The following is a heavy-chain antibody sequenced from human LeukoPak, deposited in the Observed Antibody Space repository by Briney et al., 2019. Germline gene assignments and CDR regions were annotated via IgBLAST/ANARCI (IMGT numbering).Heavy chain of an antibody. J-gene: IGHJ4*02. CDR1: GFTFSSYS. Sequence: GGSLRLSCAASGFTFSSYSMNWVRQAPGKGLEWVSSISSSSSYIYYADSVKGRFTISRDNAKNSLYLRMNSLRAEDTAVYYCARSSSAYSSSSLWGQGTLVTVSS. V-gene: IGHV3-21*01. CDR2: ISSSSSYI. D-gene: IGHD6-6*01. CDR3: ARSSSAYSSSSL.